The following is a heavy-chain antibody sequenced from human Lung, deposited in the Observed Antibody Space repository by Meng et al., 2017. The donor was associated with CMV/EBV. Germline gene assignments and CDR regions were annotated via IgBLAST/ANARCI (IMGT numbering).Heavy chain of an antibody. CDR1: GYTFNDYW. J-gene: IGHJ4*02. CDR2: IKPSTGDT. Sequence: QAQLVQSGVEVKKPGTSVKLSCKTSGYTFNDYWIHWVRQAPGQGLDWMGRIKPSTGDTSYAQKFRGRLTVTRDTPISTVYMEVNSLTSDDTAVYYCTREGFDYWGQGALVTVSS. CDR3: TREGFDY. V-gene: IGHV1-2*06.